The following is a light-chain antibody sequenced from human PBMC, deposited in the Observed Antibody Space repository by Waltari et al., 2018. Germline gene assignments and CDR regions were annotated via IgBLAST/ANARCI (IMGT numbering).Light chain of an antibody. CDR1: VLAANY. Sequence: YDLTQPFSVSVSPGQTATITCSGDVLAANYVRWFQQKPGQAPTLILYKDTERPSGIPERFSGSSSGSTVTLTIRGALLEDEADYHCHAAADNNWFFGGGTKLTVL. CDR2: KDT. V-gene: IGLV3-27*01. J-gene: IGLJ2*01. CDR3: HAAADNNWF.